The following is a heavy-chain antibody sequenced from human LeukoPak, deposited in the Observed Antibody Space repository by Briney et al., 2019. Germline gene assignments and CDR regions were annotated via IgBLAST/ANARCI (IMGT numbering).Heavy chain of an antibody. CDR3: ARDAGDIVVVPAATRPNDY. J-gene: IGHJ4*02. Sequence: GGSLRLSCAASGFTFSSYSMNWVRQAPGKGLEWVSSISSSSSYIYYADSVKGRFTISRDNAKNSLYQQMTSLRAEDTAVYYCARDAGDIVVVPAATRPNDYWGQGTLVTVSS. D-gene: IGHD2-2*01. CDR2: ISSSSSYI. V-gene: IGHV3-21*01. CDR1: GFTFSSYS.